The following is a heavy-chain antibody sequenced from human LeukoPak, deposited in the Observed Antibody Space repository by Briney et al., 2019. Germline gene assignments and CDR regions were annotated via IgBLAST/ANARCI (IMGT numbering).Heavy chain of an antibody. CDR2: VRLDGKT. CDR3: AREGGFFRPLDD. J-gene: IGHJ4*02. D-gene: IGHD3-3*01. CDR1: GGSVTSTNW. Sequence: SETLSLTCGVSGGSVTSTNWWTWVRQPPGKGLEWIGEVRLDGKTHYNPSLQSRLTILVSLSENHISLRLTSVTAADTAVYYCAREGGFFRPLDDSGQGTLVTVSS. V-gene: IGHV4-4*02.